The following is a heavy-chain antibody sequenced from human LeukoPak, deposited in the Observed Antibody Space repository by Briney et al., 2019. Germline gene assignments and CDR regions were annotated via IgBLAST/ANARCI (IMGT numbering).Heavy chain of an antibody. CDR3: ARVAIVVDYWFDP. V-gene: IGHV4-59*08. D-gene: IGHD2-2*01. J-gene: IGHJ5*02. Sequence: SETLSLTCTVSGGSISAYYWTWIRQTPGKGLEWIGYVYYSGSTDYNPSLKSRVSISVDTAKNQFSLKLSSVTAADTAVYYCARVAIVVDYWFDPWGQGTLVTVSS. CDR1: GGSISAYY. CDR2: VYYSGST.